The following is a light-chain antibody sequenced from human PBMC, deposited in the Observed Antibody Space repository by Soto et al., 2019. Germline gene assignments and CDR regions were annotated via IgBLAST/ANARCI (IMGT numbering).Light chain of an antibody. CDR3: CSYAGSSTYV. Sequence: QSALTQPASVSGSPGQSITISCTGTSSDVGSYNLVSWYQQHPGKAPKLMIYEVSKRHSGVSNRFSGSKSGNTASLTISGLQAEDEADYSCCSYAGSSTYVFGPGTKLTVL. J-gene: IGLJ1*01. CDR2: EVS. V-gene: IGLV2-23*02. CDR1: SSDVGSYNL.